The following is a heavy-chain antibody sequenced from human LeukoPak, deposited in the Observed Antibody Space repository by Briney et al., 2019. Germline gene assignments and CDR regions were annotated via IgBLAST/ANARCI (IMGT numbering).Heavy chain of an antibody. V-gene: IGHV4-34*01. D-gene: IGHD3-22*01. J-gene: IGHJ4*02. CDR2: INHSGST. CDR3: ARVRSSGYYLNYFDY. Sequence: PSETLSLTCAVYGGSFGGYYWSWIRQPPGKGLEWIGEINHSGSTNYNPPPKSRVTISVDTSKNQFSLKLSSVTAADTAVYYCARVRSSGYYLNYFDYWGQGTLVTVSS. CDR1: GGSFGGYY.